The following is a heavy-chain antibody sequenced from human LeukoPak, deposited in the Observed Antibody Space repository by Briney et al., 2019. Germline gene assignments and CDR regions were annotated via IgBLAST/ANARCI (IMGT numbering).Heavy chain of an antibody. J-gene: IGHJ4*02. CDR1: GFTFSSSS. Sequence: PGGSLRLSCAVSGFTFSSSSMNWVRQAPGKGLEWVSSISSTSSYIYYADSVKGRFTSSRDNAKNSLYLQMDSLRAEDTAVYYCATSDDLWSGMDNWGQGTLVTVSS. D-gene: IGHD3-3*01. V-gene: IGHV3-21*01. CDR2: ISSTSSYI. CDR3: ATSDDLWSGMDN.